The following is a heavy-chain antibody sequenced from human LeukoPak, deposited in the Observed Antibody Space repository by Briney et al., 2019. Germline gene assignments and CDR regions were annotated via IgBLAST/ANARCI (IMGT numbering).Heavy chain of an antibody. D-gene: IGHD5-12*01. CDR1: GFTFSSYT. CDR3: ARPGYSGYIIGYYFDY. V-gene: IGHV3-21*06. CDR2: ISSSGSNI. J-gene: IGHJ4*02. Sequence: GGSLRLSCAAFGFTFSSYTMNWVRQAPGKGLEWVSSISSSGSNIYYADSLKGRFTISRDNAKNSLYLQMNSLRAEDTAVYYCARPGYSGYIIGYYFDYWGQGTLVTVSS.